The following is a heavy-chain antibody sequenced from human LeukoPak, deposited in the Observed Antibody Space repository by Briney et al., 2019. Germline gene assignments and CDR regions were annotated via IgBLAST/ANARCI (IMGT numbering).Heavy chain of an antibody. CDR2: IDPSDSYT. CDR1: GYSFTSYW. D-gene: IGHD3-10*01. J-gene: IGHJ4*02. CDR3: ASQYYYGSGSPDY. V-gene: IGHV5-10-1*01. Sequence: GESLKISCQGSGYSFTSYWISWVRQMPGKGLEWMGRIDPSDSYTNYSPSFQGHVTISADKSISTAYLQWSSLKASDTAMYYCASQYYYGSGSPDYWGQGTLVTVSS.